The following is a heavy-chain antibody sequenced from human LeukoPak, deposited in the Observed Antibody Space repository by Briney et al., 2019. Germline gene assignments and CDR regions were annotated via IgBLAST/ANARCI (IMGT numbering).Heavy chain of an antibody. D-gene: IGHD6-6*01. J-gene: IGHJ4*02. CDR3: ARGTWSSSIDY. CDR2: IYYSGST. V-gene: IGHV4-30-4*01. CDR1: GGSISSGDYY. Sequence: SETLSLTCTVSGGSISSGDYYWSWICQPPGKGLEWIGYIYYSGSTYYNPSLKSRLTISGDTSKNQFSLRLSSVTAADTAVYYCARGTWSSSIDYWGQGTLVTVSS.